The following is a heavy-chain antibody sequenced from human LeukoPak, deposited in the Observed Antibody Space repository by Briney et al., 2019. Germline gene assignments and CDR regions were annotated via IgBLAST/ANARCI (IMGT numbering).Heavy chain of an antibody. CDR1: GGTFSSCA. Sequence: ASVKVSCKASGGTFSSCAISWVRQAPGQGLEWMGRIIPILGIANYAQKFQGRVTITADKSTSTAYMELSSLRSEDTAVYYCAKGAKYSGSYFPYWGQGTLVTVSS. CDR3: AKGAKYSGSYFPY. D-gene: IGHD1-26*01. CDR2: IIPILGIA. V-gene: IGHV1-69*04. J-gene: IGHJ4*02.